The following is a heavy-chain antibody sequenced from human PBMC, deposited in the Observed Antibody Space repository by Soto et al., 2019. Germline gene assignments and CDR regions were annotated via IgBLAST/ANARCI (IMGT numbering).Heavy chain of an antibody. J-gene: IGHJ6*02. D-gene: IGHD1-7*01. Sequence: SVKVSCKASGGTFSSYAISWVRQAPGQGLEWMGGIIPILGTANYAQKFQGRVTITADESTSTAYMELSSLRSEDTAVYYCVAGTTYGMDVWGQGTTVTVSS. CDR2: IIPILGTA. V-gene: IGHV1-69*13. CDR1: GGTFSSYA. CDR3: VAGTTYGMDV.